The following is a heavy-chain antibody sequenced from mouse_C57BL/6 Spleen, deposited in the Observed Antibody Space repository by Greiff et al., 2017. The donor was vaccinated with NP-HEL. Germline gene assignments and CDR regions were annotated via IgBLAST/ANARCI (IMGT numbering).Heavy chain of an antibody. CDR1: GYTFTSYW. CDR2: IHPNSGST. V-gene: IGHV1-64*01. D-gene: IGHD1-1*01. CDR3: ANLRDAY. Sequence: QVQLKESGAELVKPGASVKLSCTASGYTFTSYWMHWVKQRPGQGLEWIGMIHPNSGSTNYNEKFKSKATLTVDKSSSTAYMQLSSLTSEDSAVYYCANLRDAYWGQGTLVTVSA. J-gene: IGHJ3*01.